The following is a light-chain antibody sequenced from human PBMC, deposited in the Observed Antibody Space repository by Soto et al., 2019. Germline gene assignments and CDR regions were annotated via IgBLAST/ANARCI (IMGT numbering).Light chain of an antibody. CDR2: DVF. Sequence: DIQMTQSPSSLSASVGDRVTITCQASQDITTYLNWYQHKAGKAPKLLIFDVFNLETGVPMRFSGSGSGTHFTLTISSLQPEDIATYYCQQYDNLPHTFGQGTKLEIK. CDR3: QQYDNLPHT. CDR1: QDITTY. J-gene: IGKJ2*01. V-gene: IGKV1-33*01.